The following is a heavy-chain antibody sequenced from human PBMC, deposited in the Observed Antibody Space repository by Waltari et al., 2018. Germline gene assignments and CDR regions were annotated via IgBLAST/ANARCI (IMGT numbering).Heavy chain of an antibody. J-gene: IGHJ5*01. Sequence: EVQLVESGGALVQPGGSLRLSLSASGFTFSSYGLPWGRQAPGKGLVWVSRINSDGSLTTSADSVKGRFTISRDNAKNTLYLQMNSLRVEDTAVYYCVRGLGDSWGQGTLVTVSS. CDR1: GFTFSSYG. CDR3: VRGLGDS. D-gene: IGHD3-16*01. CDR2: INSDGSLT. V-gene: IGHV3-74*01.